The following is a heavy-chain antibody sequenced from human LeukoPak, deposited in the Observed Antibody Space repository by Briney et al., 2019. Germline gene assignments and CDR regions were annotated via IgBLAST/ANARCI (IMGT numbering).Heavy chain of an antibody. Sequence: SETLPLTCTVSGDSISSYYWSWIRQPPGKGLEWIGYIHYSGSTNYNPSLKSRVTISVDTSKNQFSLKLSSVTAADTAVYYCARHLRGGRYFDWLSPYYFDYWGQGTLVTVSS. CDR1: GDSISSYY. D-gene: IGHD3-9*01. CDR2: IHYSGST. CDR3: ARHLRGGRYFDWLSPYYFDY. J-gene: IGHJ4*02. V-gene: IGHV4-59*08.